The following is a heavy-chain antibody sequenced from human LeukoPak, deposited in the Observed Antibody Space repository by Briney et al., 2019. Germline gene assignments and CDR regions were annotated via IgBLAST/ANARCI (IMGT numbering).Heavy chain of an antibody. V-gene: IGHV3-21*01. Sequence: GGSLRLSCAASGFTFSSYSMNWVRQAPGKGLEWVSSISSSSSYIYYADSVKGRFTISRDDAKNSLYLQMNSLRAEDTAVYYCARGVYSGYDYVSDYFDYWGQGTLVTVSS. J-gene: IGHJ4*02. CDR3: ARGVYSGYDYVSDYFDY. D-gene: IGHD5-12*01. CDR2: ISSSSSYI. CDR1: GFTFSSYS.